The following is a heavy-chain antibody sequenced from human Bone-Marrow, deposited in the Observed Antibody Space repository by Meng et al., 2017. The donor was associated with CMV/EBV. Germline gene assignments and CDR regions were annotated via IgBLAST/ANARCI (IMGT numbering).Heavy chain of an antibody. CDR3: ARDRIVVAPAATNWFDP. V-gene: IGHV3-74*01. CDR1: GFTFSSYW. Sequence: GESLKISCAASGFTFSSYWMHWVRQAPGKGLVWVSRINSDGSSTSYADSVKGRFTISRDNAKNTLYLQMNSLRAEDTAVYYCARDRIVVAPAATNWFDPWGQGTLVTVSS. D-gene: IGHD2-2*01. CDR2: INSDGSST. J-gene: IGHJ5*02.